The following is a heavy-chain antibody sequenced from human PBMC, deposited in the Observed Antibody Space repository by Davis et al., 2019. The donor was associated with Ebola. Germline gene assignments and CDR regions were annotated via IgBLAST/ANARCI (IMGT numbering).Heavy chain of an antibody. D-gene: IGHD2-15*01. CDR2: INHSGST. V-gene: IGHV4-34*01. CDR1: GGSFSGYY. Sequence: MPGGSLRLSCAVYGGSFSGYYWSWIRQPPGKGLEWIGEINHSGSTNYNPSLKSRVTISVDTSKNQFSLKLSSVTAADTAVYYCARVRVVAATRYYYYYGMDVWGQGTTVTVSS. J-gene: IGHJ6*02. CDR3: ARVRVVAATRYYYYYGMDV.